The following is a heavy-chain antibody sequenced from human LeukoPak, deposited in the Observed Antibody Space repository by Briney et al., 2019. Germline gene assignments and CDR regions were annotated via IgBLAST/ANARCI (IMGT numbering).Heavy chain of an antibody. V-gene: IGHV4-59*12. CDR2: IYYSGST. Sequence: PSETLTLTCTVSGGSISSYYWSWVRQPPGKGLEWIGYIYYSGSTNYNPSLKSRVTISVDTSKNQFSLKLSSVTAADTAVYYWARVRGWHDAFDIWGQGTMVTVSS. CDR1: GGSISSYY. D-gene: IGHD6-19*01. CDR3: ARVRGWHDAFDI. J-gene: IGHJ3*02.